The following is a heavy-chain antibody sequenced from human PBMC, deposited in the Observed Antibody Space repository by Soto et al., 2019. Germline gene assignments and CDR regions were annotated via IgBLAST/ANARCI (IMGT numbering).Heavy chain of an antibody. V-gene: IGHV3-21*01. D-gene: IGHD2-15*01. CDR2: ISSSSSYI. J-gene: IGHJ6*02. CDR3: ASGFVLADIVVVVAATPPRDV. Sequence: GGSLRLSCAASGFTFSSYSMNWVRQAPGKGLEWVSSISSSSSYIYYADSVKGRFTISRDNAKNSLYLQMNSLRAEDTAVYYCASGFVLADIVVVVAATPPRDVWGQGTTVTVSS. CDR1: GFTFSSYS.